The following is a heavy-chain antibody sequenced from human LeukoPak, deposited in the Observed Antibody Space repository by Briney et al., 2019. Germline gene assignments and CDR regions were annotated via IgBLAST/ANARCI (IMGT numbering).Heavy chain of an antibody. CDR2: ISAYNGNT. CDR1: GYTFTSYG. Sequence: ASVKVSCKASGYTFTSYGISWVRQAPGQGLEWMGWISAYNGNTNYAQKLQGRVTMTTDTSTSTAYMELRSLRSDDTAVYYCARDQTPGIAVAGGGWYYYYYYMDVWGKGTTVTISS. V-gene: IGHV1-18*01. D-gene: IGHD6-19*01. CDR3: ARDQTPGIAVAGGGWYYYYYYMDV. J-gene: IGHJ6*03.